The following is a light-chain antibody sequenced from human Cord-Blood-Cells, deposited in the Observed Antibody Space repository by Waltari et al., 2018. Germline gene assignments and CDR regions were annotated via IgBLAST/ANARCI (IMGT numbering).Light chain of an antibody. CDR2: AAA. Sequence: DIQMTQSPSSVSASVGDRVTITCRASQAISSRLAWYQQKPGKAPKLLIYAAASLQSGVPSRCSGSGSWTDVTLTISSLQPEDFATYYCQQANSFPRTFGQGTKVEIK. V-gene: IGKV1-12*01. J-gene: IGKJ1*01. CDR1: QAISSR. CDR3: QQANSFPRT.